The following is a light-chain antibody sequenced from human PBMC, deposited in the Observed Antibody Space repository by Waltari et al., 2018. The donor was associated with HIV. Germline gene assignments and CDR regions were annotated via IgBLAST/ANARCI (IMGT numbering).Light chain of an antibody. Sequence: QSALTQPHSVSGSPGQSVTIPCTGTSSDIGCYNYVSWYRQFPGKAPSVIIHDVNKRPSGVPDRFSGSKSGNTASLTISGLQTDDEADYYCCSYAGNSDVVFGGGTTLTVL. J-gene: IGLJ2*01. CDR2: DVN. V-gene: IGLV2-11*01. CDR3: CSYAGNSDVV. CDR1: SSDIGCYNY.